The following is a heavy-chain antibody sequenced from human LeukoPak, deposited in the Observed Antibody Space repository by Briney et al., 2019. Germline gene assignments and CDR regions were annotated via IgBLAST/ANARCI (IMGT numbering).Heavy chain of an antibody. J-gene: IGHJ4*02. D-gene: IGHD3-22*01. V-gene: IGHV3-23*01. CDR2: VSGSGGST. Sequence: PGGSLRPSCAASGFTFSSYAMSWVRQAPGKGLEWVSAVSGSGGSTYYADSVKGRFTISRDNSKNTLYLQMNSLRAEDTAVYYCARKWVHYYDSSGYFDYWGQGTLVTVSS. CDR3: ARKWVHYYDSSGYFDY. CDR1: GFTFSSYA.